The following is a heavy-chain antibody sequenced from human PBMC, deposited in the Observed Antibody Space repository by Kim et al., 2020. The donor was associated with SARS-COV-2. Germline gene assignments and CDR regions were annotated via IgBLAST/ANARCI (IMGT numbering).Heavy chain of an antibody. J-gene: IGHJ4*02. CDR3: ARDLAAEFFDY. Sequence: GGSLRLSCAASGFTFSSYGMHWVRQAPGKGLEWVAVIWYDGSNTYYADSVKGRFTISRDNSKNTLYLQMNSLSVEDTAVYYCARDLAAEFFDYWGQGTLV. CDR2: IWYDGSNT. CDR1: GFTFSSYG. V-gene: IGHV3-33*01. D-gene: IGHD6-13*01.